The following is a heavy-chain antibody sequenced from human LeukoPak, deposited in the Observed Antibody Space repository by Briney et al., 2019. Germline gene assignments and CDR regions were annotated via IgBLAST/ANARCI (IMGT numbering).Heavy chain of an antibody. CDR1: GFTFSSYR. J-gene: IGHJ4*02. CDR2: ISSSGSTI. Sequence: GGSLRLSCAASGFTFSSYRMNWVRQAPGKGLEWVSYISSSGSTIYYADSVKGRFTIPRDNTRNSLYLQMNSLRDEDTAVYYCARDLYFDYWGQGTLVTVSS. CDR3: ARDLYFDY. V-gene: IGHV3-48*02.